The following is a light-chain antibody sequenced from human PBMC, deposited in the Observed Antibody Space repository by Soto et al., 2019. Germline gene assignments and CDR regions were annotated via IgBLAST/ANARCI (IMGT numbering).Light chain of an antibody. CDR2: DAS. CDR1: QSISSW. J-gene: IGKJ1*01. V-gene: IGKV1-5*01. CDR3: QQSFDTPRT. Sequence: DIQMTQSPSTLSASVGDRFTITCRAIQSISSWLAWYQQKPGKAPKLLIYDASSLESGVPSRFSGSGSGTDFTLTISSLQREDFTTYYCQQSFDTPRTFGQGTKVDIK.